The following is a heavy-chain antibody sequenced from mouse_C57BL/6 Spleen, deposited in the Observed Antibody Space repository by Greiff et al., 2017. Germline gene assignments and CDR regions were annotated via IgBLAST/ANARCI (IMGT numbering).Heavy chain of an antibody. D-gene: IGHD1-1*01. CDR3: ARRNDYGSRRDYAMDY. CDR1: GYTFTEYT. J-gene: IGHJ4*01. CDR2: FYPGSGSI. V-gene: IGHV1-62-2*01. Sequence: VQLQQSGAELVKPGASVKLSCKASGYTFTEYTIHWVKQRSGQGLEWIGWFYPGSGSIKYNEKFKDKATLTADKSSSTVYMELSRLTSEDSAVYFCARRNDYGSRRDYAMDYWGQGTSVTVSS.